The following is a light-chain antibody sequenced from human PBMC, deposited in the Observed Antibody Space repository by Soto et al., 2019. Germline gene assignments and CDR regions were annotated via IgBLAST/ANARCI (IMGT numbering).Light chain of an antibody. CDR2: AAS. CDR3: QQSYSTLIT. Sequence: DIQMTQSASSLSASLGDRVTITCEASQSISSYLNWYQQKPGKAPKLLIYAASSLQSGVPSRFSGSGYGTDFNLTISSLQTEDFATYYCQQSYSTLITFGQGTRLEIK. V-gene: IGKV1-39*01. CDR1: QSISSY. J-gene: IGKJ5*01.